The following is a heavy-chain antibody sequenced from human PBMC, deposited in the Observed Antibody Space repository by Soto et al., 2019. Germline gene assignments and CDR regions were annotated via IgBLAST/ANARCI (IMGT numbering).Heavy chain of an antibody. V-gene: IGHV4-59*01. J-gene: IGHJ6*02. Sequence: SETLSLTCTVSGGSISSYYWSWIRQPPGKGLEWIGYIYYSGSTNYNPSLKSRVTISVDTSMNQFSLKLSSVTAADTAVYYCARVPTYYDFWSGYYIPNYYYGMDVWGQGTTVTVSS. CDR1: GGSISSYY. CDR2: IYYSGST. CDR3: ARVPTYYDFWSGYYIPNYYYGMDV. D-gene: IGHD3-3*01.